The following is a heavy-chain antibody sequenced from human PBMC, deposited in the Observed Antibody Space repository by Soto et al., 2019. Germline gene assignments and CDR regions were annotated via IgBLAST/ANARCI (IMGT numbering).Heavy chain of an antibody. V-gene: IGHV3-23*01. D-gene: IGHD6-13*01. CDR2: ISGSGGST. Sequence: PGGSLRLSCAASGFTFSSYAMSWVRQAPGKGLEWVSAISGSGGSTYYADSVKGRFTISRGNSKNTLYLQMNSLRAEDTAVYYCAKTEDSSSWYGKNWFDPWGQGTLVTVSS. CDR3: AKTEDSSSWYGKNWFDP. CDR1: GFTFSSYA. J-gene: IGHJ5*02.